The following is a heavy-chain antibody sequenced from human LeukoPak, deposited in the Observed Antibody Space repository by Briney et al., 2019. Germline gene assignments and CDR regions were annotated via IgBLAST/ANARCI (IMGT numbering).Heavy chain of an antibody. D-gene: IGHD6-13*01. CDR2: ISSSGSTI. V-gene: IGHV3-48*03. Sequence: GGSLRLSCAASGFTFSTYEMNWVRQAPGKGLEWVSYISSSGSTIYYADSVKGRFTISRDNAKNSLYLQMNSLRAEDTAVHYCARGRGRSSSWYFDYWGQGTLVTVSS. J-gene: IGHJ4*02. CDR1: GFTFSTYE. CDR3: ARGRGRSSSWYFDY.